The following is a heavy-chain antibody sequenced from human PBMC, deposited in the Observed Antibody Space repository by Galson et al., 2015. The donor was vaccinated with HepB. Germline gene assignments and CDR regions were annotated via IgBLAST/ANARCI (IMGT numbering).Heavy chain of an antibody. Sequence: SVKVSCKASGYTFTSYGISWVRQAPGQGLEWMGWISAYNGNTNYAQKLQGRVTMTTDTSTSTAYMELRSLRSDDTAVYYCASRGSRGDYYYYGMDVWGQGTTVTVSS. CDR1: GYTFTSYG. CDR3: ASRGSRGDYYYYGMDV. V-gene: IGHV1-18*04. D-gene: IGHD3-16*01. CDR2: ISAYNGNT. J-gene: IGHJ6*02.